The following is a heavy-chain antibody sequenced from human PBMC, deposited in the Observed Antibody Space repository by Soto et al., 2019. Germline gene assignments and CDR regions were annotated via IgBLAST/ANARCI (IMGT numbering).Heavy chain of an antibody. V-gene: IGHV4-61*01. Sequence: QVQLQESGPGLVKPSETLSLTCTVSGASVSSGRYYWSWIRQPPGKGLEWTGYVYFTGSTNYNTTLQGRGTLSLDTSANQFSLNLGAVTAADTAVYCCARDLGGYLDYWGQGTLVTVSS. CDR3: ARDLGGYLDY. J-gene: IGHJ4*02. D-gene: IGHD3-16*01. CDR1: GASVSSGRYY. CDR2: VYFTGST.